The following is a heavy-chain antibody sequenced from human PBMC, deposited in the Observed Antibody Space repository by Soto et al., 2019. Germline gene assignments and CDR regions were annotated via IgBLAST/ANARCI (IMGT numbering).Heavy chain of an antibody. Sequence: EVQLVESGGGLVQPGGSLRLSCAASASAFNRYWMTWVRQAPGKGLEWVANIQHDGSEKHYVDSGKGRFTISRDKAKNSLYLQMDSLRAEDTAVYYCATGQGAFDIWGQGTMVTVSS. CDR2: IQHDGSEK. V-gene: IGHV3-7*01. J-gene: IGHJ3*02. CDR1: ASAFNRYW. CDR3: ATGQGAFDI.